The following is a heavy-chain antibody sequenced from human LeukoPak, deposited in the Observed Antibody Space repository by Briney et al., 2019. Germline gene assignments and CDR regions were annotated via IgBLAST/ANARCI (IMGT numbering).Heavy chain of an antibody. J-gene: IGHJ3*02. D-gene: IGHD5-24*01. CDR1: GDSINSYY. CDR3: ARGRWLPNAFDI. CDR2: IYYSGRT. V-gene: IGHV4-59*01. Sequence: SETLSLTCTVSGDSINSYYWNWIRQPPGKGLEWIGYIYYSGRTAYNPSLKSRVTISVATSKHQFSMKLKSVTAADTAVYFCARGRWLPNAFDIWGQGTMVTVFS.